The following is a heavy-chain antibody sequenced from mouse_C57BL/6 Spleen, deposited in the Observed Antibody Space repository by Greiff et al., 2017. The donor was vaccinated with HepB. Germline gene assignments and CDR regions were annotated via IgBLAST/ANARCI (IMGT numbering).Heavy chain of an antibody. D-gene: IGHD1-1*01. CDR3: ARCTTVVDYYAMDY. CDR2: IYPGSGNT. V-gene: IGHV1-66*01. CDR1: GYSFTSYY. J-gene: IGHJ4*01. Sequence: VQLKESGPELVKPGASVKISCKASGYSFTSYYIHWVKQRPGQGLEWIGWIYPGSGNTKYNEKFKGKATLTADTSSSTAYMQLSSLTSEDSAVYYCARCTTVVDYYAMDYWGQGTSVTVSS.